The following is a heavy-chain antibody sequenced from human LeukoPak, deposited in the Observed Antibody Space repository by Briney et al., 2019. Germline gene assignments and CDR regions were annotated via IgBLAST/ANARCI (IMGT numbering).Heavy chain of an antibody. CDR3: ARRASGAEYFQH. Sequence: GESLEISFKGSGSRFTSYWIAWVRQMPGKGLEGMGIIYPGDSDTRYSPSFQGQVTISADKSISAAYLQWSSLKASDTAMYYCARRASGAEYFQHWGQGTLVTVSS. CDR2: IYPGDSDT. J-gene: IGHJ1*01. V-gene: IGHV5-51*01. CDR1: GSRFTSYW. D-gene: IGHD5-12*01.